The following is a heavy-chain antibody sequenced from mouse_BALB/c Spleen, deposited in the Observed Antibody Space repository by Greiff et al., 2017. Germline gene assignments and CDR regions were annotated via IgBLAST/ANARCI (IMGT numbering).Heavy chain of an antibody. CDR1: GYTFTDYE. CDR2: IDPETGGT. CDR3: TRYYRYDGDAMDY. D-gene: IGHD2-14*01. J-gene: IGHJ4*01. Sequence: QVQLQQSGAELVRPGASVTLSCKASGYTFTDYEMHWVKQTPVHGLEWIGAIDPETGGTAYNQKFKGKATLTADKSSSTAYMELRSLTSEDSAVYDCTRYYRYDGDAMDYWGQGTSVTVSS. V-gene: IGHV1-15*01.